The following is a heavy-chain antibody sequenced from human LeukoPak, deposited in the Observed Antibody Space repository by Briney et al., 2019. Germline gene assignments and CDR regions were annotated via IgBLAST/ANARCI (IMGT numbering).Heavy chain of an antibody. CDR2: IYYSGST. Sequence: SETLSLTCTVSGGSISSYYWSWIREPPGKGLEWIGYIYYSGSTNYNPSLKSRVTISVDTSKNQFSLKLSSVTAADTAVYYCARLGYDYFDYWGQGTLVTVSS. CDR1: GGSISSYY. J-gene: IGHJ4*02. V-gene: IGHV4-59*08. D-gene: IGHD3-22*01. CDR3: ARLGYDYFDY.